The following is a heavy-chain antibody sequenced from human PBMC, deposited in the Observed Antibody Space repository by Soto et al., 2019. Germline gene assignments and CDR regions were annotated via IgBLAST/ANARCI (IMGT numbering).Heavy chain of an antibody. CDR3: ARDYSSYGPFDY. D-gene: IGHD5-18*01. V-gene: IGHV3-48*01. CDR2: ISSNSNTI. CDR1: GFTFSTYG. J-gene: IGHJ4*02. Sequence: GGSLRLSCAASGFTFSTYGMNWVRQAPGKGLEWVSYISSNSNTIYYADSVKGRFTISRDNAKNSLYLQMNSLRAEDTAVYYCARDYSSYGPFDYWGQGTLVTVSS.